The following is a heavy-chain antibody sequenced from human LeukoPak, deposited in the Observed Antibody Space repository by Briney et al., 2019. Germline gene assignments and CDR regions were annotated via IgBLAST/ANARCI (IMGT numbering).Heavy chain of an antibody. Sequence: SETLSLTCAVCGGFFSGYYWSWIRQPPGKGLEGIGEINHSGSTNYNPSLKSRVTISVDTSKNKFSLKLCSLTAADTAVYYCARRLSSLYPPLSAFDICGQGTMVTVSS. V-gene: IGHV4-34*01. D-gene: IGHD6-13*01. CDR2: INHSGST. CDR1: GGFFSGYY. CDR3: ARRLSSLYPPLSAFDI. J-gene: IGHJ3*02.